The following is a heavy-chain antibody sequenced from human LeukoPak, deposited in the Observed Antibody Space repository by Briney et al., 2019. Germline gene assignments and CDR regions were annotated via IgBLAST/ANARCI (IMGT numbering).Heavy chain of an antibody. D-gene: IGHD3-3*01. CDR1: GFTVSSNY. CDR3: ARGRTLRFLEWFVFDY. V-gene: IGHV3-66*02. CDR2: IYSGGST. Sequence: PGGSLRLSXAASGFTVSSNYMSWVCQAPGKGLEWVSVIYSGGSTYYADSVKGRFTISRDNSKNTLYLQMNSLRAEDTAVYYCARGRTLRFLEWFVFDYWGQGTLVTVSS. J-gene: IGHJ4*02.